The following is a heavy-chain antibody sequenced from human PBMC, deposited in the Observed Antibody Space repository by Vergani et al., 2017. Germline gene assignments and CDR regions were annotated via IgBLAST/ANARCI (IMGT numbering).Heavy chain of an antibody. CDR3: AKDMLAEYYYGSGSSKGGAFDI. Sequence: EVQLVESGGGLVQPGRSLRLSCAASGFTFDDYAMHWVRQAPGKGLEWVSGISWNSGSIGYADSVKGRFTISRDNAKNSLYLQMNSLRAEDTALYYCAKDMLAEYYYGSGSSKGGAFDIWGQGTMVTVSS. CDR1: GFTFDDYA. J-gene: IGHJ3*02. V-gene: IGHV3-9*01. D-gene: IGHD3-10*01. CDR2: ISWNSGSI.